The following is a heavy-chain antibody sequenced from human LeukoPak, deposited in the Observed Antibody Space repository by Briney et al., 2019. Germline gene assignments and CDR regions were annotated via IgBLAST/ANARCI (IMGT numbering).Heavy chain of an antibody. CDR3: ARGAQRWLQSHFDY. Sequence: SETLSLTCAVYGGSFSGYYWSWIRQPPGKGLEWIGYIYYSGSTYYNPSLKSRVTISVDTSKNQFSLKLSSVTAADTAVYYCARGAQRWLQSHFDYWGQGTLVTVSS. D-gene: IGHD5-24*01. J-gene: IGHJ4*02. CDR1: GGSFSGYY. CDR2: IYYSGST. V-gene: IGHV4-34*09.